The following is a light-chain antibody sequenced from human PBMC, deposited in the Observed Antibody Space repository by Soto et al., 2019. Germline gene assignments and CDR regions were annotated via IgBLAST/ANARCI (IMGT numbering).Light chain of an antibody. J-gene: IGLJ3*02. V-gene: IGLV2-14*01. Sequence: QSVLTQPRSVSGSPGQSVTISCTGTSSDVGGYNYVSWYQQHPGKAPKLMIYEVTNRPSGISTRFSGSKSGNTASLTISGLQADDEADYFCASYTSNSTLVVGGGTKLTVL. CDR2: EVT. CDR1: SSDVGGYNY. CDR3: ASYTSNSTLV.